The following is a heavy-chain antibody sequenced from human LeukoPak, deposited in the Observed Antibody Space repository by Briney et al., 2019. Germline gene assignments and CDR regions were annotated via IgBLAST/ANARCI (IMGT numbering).Heavy chain of an antibody. CDR3: AKGYRDYYYYYGMDV. CDR2: ISSNGGST. CDR1: GFTFSSYA. J-gene: IGHJ6*02. D-gene: IGHD2-2*02. Sequence: QSGGSLRLSCSASGFTFSSYAMHWVRQAPGKGLEYVSAISSNGGSTYYADSVKGRFTISRDNSKNTLYLQMNSLRAEDTAVYYCAKGYRDYYYYYGMDVWGQGTTVTVSS. V-gene: IGHV3-64*04.